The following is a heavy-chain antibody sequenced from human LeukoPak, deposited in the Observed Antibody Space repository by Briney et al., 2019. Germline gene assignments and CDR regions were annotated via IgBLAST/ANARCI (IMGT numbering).Heavy chain of an antibody. J-gene: IGHJ4*02. CDR3: AILEGGY. V-gene: IGHV3-30*03. CDR1: GFTFSSYG. Sequence: GGSLRLSCAASGFTFSSYGMHWVRQAPGKGLEWVAVISYDGSNKYYADSVKGRFTISRDNSKNTLYLQMNSLRAEDTAVYYCAILEGGYWGQGTLVTVSS. CDR2: ISYDGSNK. D-gene: IGHD3-16*01.